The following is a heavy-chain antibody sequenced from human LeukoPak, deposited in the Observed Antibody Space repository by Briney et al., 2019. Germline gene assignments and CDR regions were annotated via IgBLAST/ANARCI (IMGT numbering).Heavy chain of an antibody. D-gene: IGHD2-2*01. CDR3: ARGDCSGTSCYLFYY. V-gene: IGHV3-33*01. J-gene: IGHJ4*02. Sequence: GGSLRLSCVASGFTFSSNGMHWVRQAPGKGLEWVAVTWYDGSKIYYADSVKGRFTISRDNSKNTLYLQMNSLRAEDTAVYYCARGDCSGTSCYLFYYWGQGTLVTVSS. CDR2: TWYDGSKI. CDR1: GFTFSSNG.